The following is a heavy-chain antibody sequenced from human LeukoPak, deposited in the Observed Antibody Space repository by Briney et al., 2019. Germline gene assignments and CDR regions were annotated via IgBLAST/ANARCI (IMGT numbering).Heavy chain of an antibody. J-gene: IGHJ4*02. CDR3: AKIGEWLASAFDF. Sequence: GGSLRLSCAASGFTVSSNYMSWVRQAPGKGLEWVSVIYSGGSTFYADSVKGRFTISRDNSKNTVYLQMNSLRGEDTAVYYCAKIGEWLASAFDFWGQGTLVTVSS. V-gene: IGHV3-53*01. CDR1: GFTVSSNY. D-gene: IGHD3-10*01. CDR2: IYSGGST.